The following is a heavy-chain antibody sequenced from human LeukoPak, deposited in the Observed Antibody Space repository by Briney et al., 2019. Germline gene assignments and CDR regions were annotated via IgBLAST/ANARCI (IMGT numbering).Heavy chain of an antibody. CDR3: ARREVSFDY. D-gene: IGHD1-26*01. Sequence: GGSLRLSCAASGLTFSSHEINWVRQAPGKGLEWVSYISSSGSTIYYADSVKGRFTISRDNAKNSLYLQMNSLRAEDTAVYYCARREVSFDYWGQGTLVTVSS. J-gene: IGHJ4*02. CDR2: ISSSGSTI. V-gene: IGHV3-48*03. CDR1: GLTFSSHE.